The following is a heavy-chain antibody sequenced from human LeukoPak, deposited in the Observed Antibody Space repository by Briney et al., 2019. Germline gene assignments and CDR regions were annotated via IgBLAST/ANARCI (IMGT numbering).Heavy chain of an antibody. CDR3: ARDRSGGNSGYYYYDMDV. Sequence: GGSLRLSCAASGFTFSSYSMNWVRQAPGKGLEWVSVIYSGGSTYYADSVKGRFTISRDNSKNTLYLQMNSLRAEDTAVYYCARDRSGGNSGYYYYDMDVWGQGTTVTVSS. V-gene: IGHV3-66*01. J-gene: IGHJ6*02. CDR2: IYSGGST. CDR1: GFTFSSYS. D-gene: IGHD2-21*02.